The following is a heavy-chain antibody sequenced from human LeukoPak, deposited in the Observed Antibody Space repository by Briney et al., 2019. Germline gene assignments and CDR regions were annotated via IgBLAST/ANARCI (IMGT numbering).Heavy chain of an antibody. Sequence: GESLKISCKGSGYSFTSYWIGWVRQMPGKGLEWMGLISPGDSDTRYSPSLQGHVTISADKSSSTAYLQWSSLRAPDTAMYYCARSASYLVGHDYWGQGTLVTVSS. CDR1: GYSFTSYW. CDR2: ISPGDSDT. D-gene: IGHD1-26*01. V-gene: IGHV5-51*01. CDR3: ARSASYLVGHDY. J-gene: IGHJ4*02.